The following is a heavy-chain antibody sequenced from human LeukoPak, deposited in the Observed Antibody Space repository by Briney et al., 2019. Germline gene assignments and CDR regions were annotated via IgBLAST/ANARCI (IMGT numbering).Heavy chain of an antibody. J-gene: IGHJ4*02. Sequence: PSETLSLTCAVYGGSFSGYYWSWIRQPPGKGLEWIGEINHSGSTNYNSSLKSRVTISVDTSRNQFSLKLSSVTAADTAVYYCARVDLYGDYASNFDYWGQGTLVTVSS. CDR2: INHSGST. V-gene: IGHV4-34*01. CDR1: GGSFSGYY. CDR3: ARVDLYGDYASNFDY. D-gene: IGHD4-17*01.